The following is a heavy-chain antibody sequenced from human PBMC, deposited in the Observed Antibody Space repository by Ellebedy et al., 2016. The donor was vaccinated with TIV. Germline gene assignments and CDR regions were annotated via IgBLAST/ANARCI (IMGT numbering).Heavy chain of an antibody. D-gene: IGHD2-2*02. CDR2: INAGNGNT. CDR1: GYSFTSYA. Sequence: ASVQVSCKASGYSFTSYAMHWVRQAPGQRLEWMGWINAGNGNTKYSQKFQGRVTITRDTSASTAYMELSGLRSEDTAVYYCATEVIAAAAIQPNFDYWGQGTLVTVSS. CDR3: ATEVIAAAAIQPNFDY. J-gene: IGHJ4*02. V-gene: IGHV1-3*01.